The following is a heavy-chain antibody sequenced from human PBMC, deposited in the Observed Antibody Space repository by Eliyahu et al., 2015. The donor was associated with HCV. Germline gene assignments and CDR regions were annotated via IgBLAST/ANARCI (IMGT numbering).Heavy chain of an antibody. V-gene: IGHV4-34*01. D-gene: IGHD5-18*01. CDR3: ASKGGYGPPALDY. Sequence: QVLLQQWGAGLLKPSETLSLTCAVYGGSFSGYYWSWIRQPPGKGLEWIGEINHSGSTNYNPSLKSRVTISVDTPKNQFSLKLSSVTAADTAVYYCASKGGYGPPALDYWGQGTLVTVSS. J-gene: IGHJ4*02. CDR1: GGSFSGYY. CDR2: INHSGST.